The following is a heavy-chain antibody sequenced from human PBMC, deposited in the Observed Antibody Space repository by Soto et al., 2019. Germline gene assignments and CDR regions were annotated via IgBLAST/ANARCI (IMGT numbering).Heavy chain of an antibody. J-gene: IGHJ3*02. CDR3: ARDQDAFDI. CDR1: GFTFSYYS. V-gene: IGHV3-21*02. Sequence: EVQLVESGGGLLKPGGSLRLSCAASGFTFSYYSMIWVRQAPGKGLEWVSCISSSSTHIYYADSVKGRFTISRDNAKNAVYLQMNSLRAEDTAVYYCARDQDAFDIWGQGTMVTVSS. CDR2: ISSSSTHI.